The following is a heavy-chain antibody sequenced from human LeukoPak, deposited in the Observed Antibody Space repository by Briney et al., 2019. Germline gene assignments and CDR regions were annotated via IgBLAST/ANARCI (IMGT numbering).Heavy chain of an antibody. CDR3: AKTTYYYDSSGYYFGDYYYYMDV. V-gene: IGHV3-30*02. D-gene: IGHD3-22*01. CDR1: GFTFSSYG. J-gene: IGHJ6*03. Sequence: PGGSLRLSCAASGFTFSSYGMHWVRQAPGKGLEWVAFIRYDGSNKYYADSVKGRFTISRDNSKNTLYLQMNSLRAEDTAVYYCAKTTYYYDSSGYYFGDYYYYMDVWGKGTTVTISS. CDR2: IRYDGSNK.